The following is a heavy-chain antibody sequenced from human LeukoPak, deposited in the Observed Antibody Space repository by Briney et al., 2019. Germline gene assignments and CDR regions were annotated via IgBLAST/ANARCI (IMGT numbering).Heavy chain of an antibody. J-gene: IGHJ4*02. CDR3: ARERGVTCYDILTGYYKNNYLDY. CDR1: GYTFTSYG. CDR2: ISAYNGNT. Sequence: ASVKVSCKASGYTFTSYGISWVRQAPGQGLEWMGWISAYNGNTNYAQKLQGGVTMTIDTSTSTAYMELRSLRSDGTAVYYCARERGVTCYDILTGYYKNNYLDYWGQGTLVTVSS. V-gene: IGHV1-18*01. D-gene: IGHD3-9*01.